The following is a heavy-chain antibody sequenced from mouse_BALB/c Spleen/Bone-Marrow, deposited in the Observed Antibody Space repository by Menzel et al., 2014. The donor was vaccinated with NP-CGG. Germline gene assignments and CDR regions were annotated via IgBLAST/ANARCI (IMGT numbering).Heavy chain of an antibody. J-gene: IGHJ3*01. CDR1: GFDFSGFW. CDR3: ARLGYYGGFAY. Sequence: EEKVVESGGGRVQSGGCLKLSCAASGFDFSGFWVGWVREAPGKGLEWSGDINPNSRTINYTPSLKDRFIISRDNAKNTLYLQMSKVRSEDTALYYCARLGYYGGFAYWGQGTLVTVSA. V-gene: IGHV4-1*02. D-gene: IGHD2-3*01. CDR2: INPNSRTI.